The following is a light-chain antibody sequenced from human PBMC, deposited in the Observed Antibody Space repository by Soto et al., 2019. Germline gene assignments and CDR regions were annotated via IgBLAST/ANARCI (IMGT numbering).Light chain of an antibody. Sequence: EIVMTQSPATLSVSPGERATLSCRASQSVSSNLAWYQQKPGQAPRLLIYGASTRPTGIPARFSGSGSGTEFTLTISSLQSEYFAVYYCQQYNNWWTFGQGTKVEIK. J-gene: IGKJ1*01. CDR3: QQYNNWWT. CDR1: QSVSSN. CDR2: GAS. V-gene: IGKV3-15*01.